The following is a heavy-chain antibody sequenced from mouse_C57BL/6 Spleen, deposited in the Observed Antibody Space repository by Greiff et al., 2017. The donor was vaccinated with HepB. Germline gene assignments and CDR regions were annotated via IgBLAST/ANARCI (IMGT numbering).Heavy chain of an antibody. Sequence: VQLQQSGPVLVKPGASVKMSCKASGYTFTDYYMNWVKQSHGKSLEWIGVINPYNGGTSYNQKFKGKATLTVDKSSSTAYMELNSLTSEDSAVYYCARWGYDGYFDYWGQGTTLTVSS. V-gene: IGHV1-19*01. J-gene: IGHJ2*01. CDR1: GYTFTDYY. D-gene: IGHD2-3*01. CDR2: INPYNGGT. CDR3: ARWGYDGYFDY.